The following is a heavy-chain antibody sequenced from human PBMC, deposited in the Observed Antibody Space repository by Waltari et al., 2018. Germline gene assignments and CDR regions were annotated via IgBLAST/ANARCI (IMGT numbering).Heavy chain of an antibody. CDR2: IYYSGNN. CDR1: GGSLSTGDYY. Sequence: QLLLRESGPGLVKPSETLSLPCSVYGGSLSTGDYYWAWIRQPPGKGLEWRGHIYYSGNNYYNPSLKTRVTISADTSNNQFSLRLTSVTAADSAVYYCARRRLGNIGYFFDNWGQGTLVTVSS. V-gene: IGHV4-39*01. J-gene: IGHJ4*02. D-gene: IGHD1-26*01. CDR3: ARRRLGNIGYFFDN.